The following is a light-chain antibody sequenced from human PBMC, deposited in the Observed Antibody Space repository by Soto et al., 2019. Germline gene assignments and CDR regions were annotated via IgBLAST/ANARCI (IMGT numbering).Light chain of an antibody. V-gene: IGLV1-51*01. Sequence: QSVLTRPPSVSAAPGQKVTISCSGSSSNIGNNYVSWYQQLPGTAPKLLIYDNNKRPSGIPDRFSGSKSGTSATLGITGLQTEDEADYYCGTWDSSLSAYVFGTGTKVTVL. CDR1: SSNIGNNY. CDR2: DNN. CDR3: GTWDSSLSAYV. J-gene: IGLJ1*01.